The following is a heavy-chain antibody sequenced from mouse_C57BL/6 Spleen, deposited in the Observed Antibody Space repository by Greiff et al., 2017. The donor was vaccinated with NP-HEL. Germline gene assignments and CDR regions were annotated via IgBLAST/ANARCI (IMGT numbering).Heavy chain of an antibody. Sequence: VQLQQPGAELVKPGASVKLSCKASGYTFTSYWMHWVKQRPGQGLEWIGMIHPNSGSTNYNEKFKSKATLTVDKSSSTAYMQLSRLTSEDSAVYYCATVNYYGSSYDWGKGTTLTVSS. CDR3: ATVNYYGSSYD. CDR1: GYTFTSYW. CDR2: IHPNSGST. J-gene: IGHJ2*01. D-gene: IGHD1-1*01. V-gene: IGHV1-64*01.